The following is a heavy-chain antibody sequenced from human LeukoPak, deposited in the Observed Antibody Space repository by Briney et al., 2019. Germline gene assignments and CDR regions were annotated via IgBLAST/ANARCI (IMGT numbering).Heavy chain of an antibody. D-gene: IGHD6-19*01. Sequence: GESLKISCKGFGYSFTNYWITWVRQMPGKGLEWMGRIDPRDSYSNYSPSFQGHVTISVDKSINTVYLHWNSLKASDTAIYYCARLGEEWLVHNWFDPWGQGTLVTVSS. CDR1: GYSFTNYW. CDR3: ARLGEEWLVHNWFDP. J-gene: IGHJ5*02. CDR2: IDPRDSYS. V-gene: IGHV5-10-1*01.